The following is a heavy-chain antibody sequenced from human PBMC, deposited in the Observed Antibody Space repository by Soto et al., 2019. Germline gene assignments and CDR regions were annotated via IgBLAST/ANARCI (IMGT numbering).Heavy chain of an antibody. CDR2: INPTGSSR. J-gene: IGHJ6*02. D-gene: IGHD2-2*01. Sequence: RASVKVSCKASGSTFTAYYVFWVRQAPGQGLEWMGIINPTGSSRSYAQKFQGRVTVTRDTSTSTVYMELSSLRSEDTAVYYCAGYCSSTGCYLADGMAVWGQGTTVTVSS. CDR3: AGYCSSTGCYLADGMAV. CDR1: GSTFTAYY. V-gene: IGHV1-46*01.